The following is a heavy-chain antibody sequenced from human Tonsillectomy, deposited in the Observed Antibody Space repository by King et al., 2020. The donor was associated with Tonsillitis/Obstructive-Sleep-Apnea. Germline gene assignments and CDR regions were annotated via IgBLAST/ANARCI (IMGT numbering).Heavy chain of an antibody. CDR2: INHSGIT. V-gene: IGHV4-34*01. CDR1: GGSFSGYY. D-gene: IGHD3-3*01. J-gene: IGHJ5*02. CDR3: ARDEWPQGFDP. Sequence: VQLQQWGAGLLKPSETLSLTCAVYGGSFSGYYWSWIRPPPGKGLGWIGEINHSGITNYNPSLKSRVTMSIDTSKNQFSLKLSSVTAADTAVYYCARDEWPQGFDPWGQGTLVTVSS.